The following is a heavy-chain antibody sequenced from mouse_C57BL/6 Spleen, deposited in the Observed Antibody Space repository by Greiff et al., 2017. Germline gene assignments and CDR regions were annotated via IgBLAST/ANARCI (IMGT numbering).Heavy chain of an antibody. CDR2: IYPGSGNT. Sequence: VQLQPSGAELVRPGASVKLSCKASGYTFTDYYINWVKQRPGQGLEWIARIYPGSGNTYYNEKFKGKATLTAEKSSSTAYMQLSSLTSEDSAVYFCARSEITTLMDYWGQGTSVTVSS. CDR1: GYTFTDYY. D-gene: IGHD2-4*01. J-gene: IGHJ4*01. CDR3: ARSEITTLMDY. V-gene: IGHV1-76*01.